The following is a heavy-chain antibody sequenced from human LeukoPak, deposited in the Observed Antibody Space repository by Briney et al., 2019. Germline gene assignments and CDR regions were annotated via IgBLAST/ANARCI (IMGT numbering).Heavy chain of an antibody. CDR3: AKDILDI. Sequence: GRSLRLSCTASGFTFGDYAMSWVRQAPGKGLEWVGFMKSRTYGWTTEYAASVKGRFTISRDDSKSIAYLQMNSLKTEDTAVYYCAKDILDIWGQGTLVTVSS. J-gene: IGHJ3*02. CDR2: MKSRTYGWTT. V-gene: IGHV3-49*04. CDR1: GFTFGDYA.